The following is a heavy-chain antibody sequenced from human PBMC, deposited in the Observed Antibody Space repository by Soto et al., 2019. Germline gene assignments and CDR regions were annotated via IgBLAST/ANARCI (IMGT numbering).Heavy chain of an antibody. J-gene: IGHJ6*02. CDR3: ARDRGSSSYYGMDV. CDR2: ISYDGSNK. V-gene: IGHV3-30-3*01. CDR1: GFTFSSYA. Sequence: XLRLSCAASGFTFSSYAVHWVRQAPGKGLEWVAVISYDGSNKYYADSVKGRFTISRDNSKNTLYLQMNSLRAEDTAVYYCARDRGSSSYYGMDVWGQGTTVTV. D-gene: IGHD6-6*01.